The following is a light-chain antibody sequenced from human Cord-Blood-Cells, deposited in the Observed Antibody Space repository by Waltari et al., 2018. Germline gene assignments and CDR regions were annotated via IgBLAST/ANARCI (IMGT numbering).Light chain of an antibody. CDR2: NVN. CDR1: SSDVGGYNY. V-gene: IGLV2-14*01. CDR3: SSYTSSSTWV. J-gene: IGLJ3*02. Sequence: QSALTQPASVSGSPGQSITISRTGTSSDVGGYNYVSWYQQHPGKAPKRIFYNVNKRPSGVSNRFSGSKSGNTASLTISGLQAEDEADYYCSSYTSSSTWVFGGGTKLTVL.